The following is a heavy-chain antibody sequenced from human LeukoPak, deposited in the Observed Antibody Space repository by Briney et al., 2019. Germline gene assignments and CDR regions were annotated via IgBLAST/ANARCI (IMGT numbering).Heavy chain of an antibody. CDR1: GGSISSYY. CDR3: ARLYYDSSGYFDY. V-gene: IGHV4-59*08. CDR2: IYYSGST. D-gene: IGHD3-22*01. Sequence: SETLSLTCTVSGGSISSYYWSWIRQPPGKGLEWIGYIYYSGSTNYNPSLKSRVTISVDTSKNQFSLKLSSVTAADTAVYYCARLYYDSSGYFDYWGQGTLVTVSS. J-gene: IGHJ4*02.